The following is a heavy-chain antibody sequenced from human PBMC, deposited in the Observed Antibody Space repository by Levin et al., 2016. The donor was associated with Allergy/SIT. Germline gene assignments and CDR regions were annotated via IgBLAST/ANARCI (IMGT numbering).Heavy chain of an antibody. CDR2: IYYSGST. Sequence: SETLSLTCTVSGGSISSSRHYWCWIRQPPGKGLEWIGSIYYSGSTYYNPSLKSRVTISVDTSKNQFSLKLSSVTAADTAVYYCARRYDSSDPLPYNWFDPWGQGTLVTVSS. CDR1: GGSISSSRHY. CDR3: ARRYDSSDPLPYNWFDP. V-gene: IGHV4-39*01. D-gene: IGHD3-22*01. J-gene: IGHJ5*02.